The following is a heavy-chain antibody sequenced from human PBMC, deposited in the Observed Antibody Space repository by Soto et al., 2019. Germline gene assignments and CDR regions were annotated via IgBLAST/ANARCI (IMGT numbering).Heavy chain of an antibody. Sequence: ASVTLSCTASGYTFTSYYMHWVRQAPGQGLEWMGIINPSGGSTSYAQKSQGRVTMTRDTSTSTVYMELRSLRSEDTAVYYCARGDYCGGDCYSCWDVRVQLRFPDYWGQGILVTVPS. V-gene: IGHV1-46*01. J-gene: IGHJ4*02. CDR3: ARGDYCGGDCYSCWDVRVQLRFPDY. CDR2: INPSGGST. D-gene: IGHD2-21*02. CDR1: GYTFTSYY.